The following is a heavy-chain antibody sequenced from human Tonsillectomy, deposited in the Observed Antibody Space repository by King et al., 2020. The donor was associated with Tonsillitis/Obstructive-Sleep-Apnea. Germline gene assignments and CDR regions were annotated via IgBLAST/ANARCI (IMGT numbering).Heavy chain of an antibody. CDR3: ATYGKYYYDTSGYYYYLDY. Sequence: QLVQSGAEVKKPGASVKVSCKVPGYTVTDLAIHWVRQAPGKGLEWIGGFHPEDTETIYAQNFLGRVTLTEDTSTDTAYMELSSLSSEDTAVYYCATYGKYYYDTSGYYYYLDYWGQGTLVSVSS. CDR1: GYTVTDLA. CDR2: FHPEDTET. V-gene: IGHV1-24*01. J-gene: IGHJ4*02. D-gene: IGHD3-22*01.